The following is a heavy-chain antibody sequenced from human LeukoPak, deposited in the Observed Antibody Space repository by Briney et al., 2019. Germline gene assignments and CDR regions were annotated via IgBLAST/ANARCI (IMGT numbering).Heavy chain of an antibody. Sequence: SGGSLRLSCAASGFTFSSSAMSWVRQAPGKGLEWVSAISNNGGYTYYADSVQGRFTISRDNSKSTLCLQMNSLRAEDTAVYYCAKQLGYCSDGSCYFPYWGQGTVVTVSS. D-gene: IGHD2-15*01. CDR1: GFTFSSSA. V-gene: IGHV3-23*01. J-gene: IGHJ4*02. CDR3: AKQLGYCSDGSCYFPY. CDR2: ISNNGGYT.